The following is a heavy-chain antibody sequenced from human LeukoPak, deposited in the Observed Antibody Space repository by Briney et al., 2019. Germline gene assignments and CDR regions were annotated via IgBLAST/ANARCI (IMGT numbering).Heavy chain of an antibody. D-gene: IGHD3-22*01. CDR2: ISSSGSTI. J-gene: IGHJ3*02. CDR1: GFTFSSYE. V-gene: IGHV3-48*03. CDR3: ARDLTRYDSSGYYSI. Sequence: GGSLRLSCAASGFTFSSYEMNWVRQAPGKGLEWVSYISSSGSTIYYADSVKGRFTISRDNSKNTLYLQMNSLRAEDTAVYYCARDLTRYDSSGYYSIWGQGTMVTVSS.